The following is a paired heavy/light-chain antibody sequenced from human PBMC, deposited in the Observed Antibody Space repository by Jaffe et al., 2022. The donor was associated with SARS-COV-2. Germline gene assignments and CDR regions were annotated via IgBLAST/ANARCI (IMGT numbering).Light chain of an antibody. CDR1: SSNIGSNT. CDR3: AAWDDSLLWV. Sequence: QSVLTQPPSASGTPGQRVTISCSGSSSNIGSNTVNWYQQLPGTAPKLLIYSNNQRPSGVPDRFSGSKSGTSASLAISGLQSEDEADYYCAAWDDSLLWVFGGGTKLTVL. CDR2: SNN. V-gene: IGLV1-44*01. J-gene: IGLJ3*02.
Heavy chain of an antibody. Sequence: QVQLVQSGSELKKPGASVKVSCKASGYTFTSYAMNWVRQAPGQGLEWMGWINTNTGNPTYAQGFTGRFVFSLDTSVSTAYLQISSLKAEDTAVYYCARDRPFTIFGVVTPYYYYGMDVWGQGTTVTVSS. CDR2: INTNTGNP. V-gene: IGHV7-4-1*02. J-gene: IGHJ6*02. CDR3: ARDRPFTIFGVVTPYYYYGMDV. CDR1: GYTFTSYA. D-gene: IGHD3-3*01.